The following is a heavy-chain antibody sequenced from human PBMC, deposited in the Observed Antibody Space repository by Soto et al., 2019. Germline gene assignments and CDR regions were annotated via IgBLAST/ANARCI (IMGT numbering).Heavy chain of an antibody. V-gene: IGHV1-46*01. D-gene: IGHD2-8*01. CDR3: ARSAIVLMVYAIPSPDY. J-gene: IGHJ4*02. Sequence: QVQLVQSGAEVKKPGASVKVSCKASGYTFTSYYMHWVRQAPGQGLEWMGIINPSGGSTSYAQKFQGRVTMTRDTSTSTVYMELSSLRSEDTAVYYCARSAIVLMVYAIPSPDYWGQGTLVTVSS. CDR1: GYTFTSYY. CDR2: INPSGGST.